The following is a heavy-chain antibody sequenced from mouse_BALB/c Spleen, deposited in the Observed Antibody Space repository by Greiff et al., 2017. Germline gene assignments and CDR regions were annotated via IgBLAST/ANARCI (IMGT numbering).Heavy chain of an antibody. CDR3: AGQGYMMVTTGYFDY. Sequence: EVNVVESGGDLVKPGGSLKLSCAASGFTFSSYGMSWVRQTPDKRLEWVATISSGGSYTYYPDSVKGRFTISRDNAKNTLYLQMSSLKSEDTAMYYCAGQGYMMVTTGYFDYWGQGTTLTVSS. J-gene: IGHJ2*01. CDR1: GFTFSSYG. D-gene: IGHD2-3*01. CDR2: ISSGGSYT. V-gene: IGHV5-6*01.